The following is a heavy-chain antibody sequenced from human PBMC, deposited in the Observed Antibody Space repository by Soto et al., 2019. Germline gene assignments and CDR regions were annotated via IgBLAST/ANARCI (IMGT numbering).Heavy chain of an antibody. V-gene: IGHV1-69*13. J-gene: IGHJ6*02. CDR3: ARLYDFWSGYYPSRYYGMDV. Sequence: ASVTVSCKASGYTLIMYYIHWMRQAPGQGLEWLGWINPDNGNTNYAQKFQGGVTITADESTSTAYMELSSLRSEDTAVYYCARLYDFWSGYYPSRYYGMDVWGQGTTVTVSS. CDR2: INPDNGNT. CDR1: GYTLIMYY. D-gene: IGHD3-3*01.